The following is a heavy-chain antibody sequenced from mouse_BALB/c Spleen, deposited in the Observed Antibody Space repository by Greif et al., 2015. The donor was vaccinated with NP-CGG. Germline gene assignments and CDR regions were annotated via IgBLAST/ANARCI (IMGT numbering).Heavy chain of an antibody. J-gene: IGHJ4*01. V-gene: IGHV1S137*01. CDR2: ISTYYGDA. Sequence: VQLQQSGAELVRPGVSVKISCKGSGYTFTDYAMHWVKQSHAKSLEWIGVISTYYGDASYNQKFKGKATMTVDKSSSTAYMELARLTSEDSAIYYCARKGYGNYGYAMDYWGQGTSVTVSS. CDR1: GYTFTDYA. D-gene: IGHD2-10*02. CDR3: ARKGYGNYGYAMDY.